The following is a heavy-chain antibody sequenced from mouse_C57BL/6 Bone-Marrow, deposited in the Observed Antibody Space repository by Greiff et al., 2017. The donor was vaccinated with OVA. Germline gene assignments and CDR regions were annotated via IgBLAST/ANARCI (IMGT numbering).Heavy chain of an antibody. CDR1: GFNIKNTY. CDR2: IDPANGNT. Sequence: EVMLVESVAELVRPGASVKLSCTASGFNIKNTYMHWVKQRPEQGLEWIGRIDPANGNTKYAPKFQGKATITADTSSNTAYLQLSSLTSEDTAIYYCARASTVVEYYFDYWGQGTTLTVSS. CDR3: ARASTVVEYYFDY. J-gene: IGHJ2*01. V-gene: IGHV14-3*01. D-gene: IGHD1-1*01.